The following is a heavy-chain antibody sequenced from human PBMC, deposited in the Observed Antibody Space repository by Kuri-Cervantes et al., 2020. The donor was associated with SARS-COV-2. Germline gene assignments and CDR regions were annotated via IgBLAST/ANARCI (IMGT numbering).Heavy chain of an antibody. CDR1: GFTFSSYA. D-gene: IGHD6-19*01. Sequence: GGSLRLSCAASGFTFSSYAMSWVRQAPGKGLEWVSVIYSGGSSTYYADSVKGRFTISRDNSRNTLYLQMNSLRAEDTAVYYCAKDIAVAGHFDHWGQGTLVTVSS. J-gene: IGHJ4*02. V-gene: IGHV3-23*03. CDR3: AKDIAVAGHFDH. CDR2: IYSGGSST.